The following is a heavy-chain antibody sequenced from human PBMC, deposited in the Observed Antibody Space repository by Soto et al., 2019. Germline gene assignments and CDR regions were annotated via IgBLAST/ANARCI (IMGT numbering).Heavy chain of an antibody. Sequence: GGSLRLSCAASGFTFGSYWMHWVRQAPGKGLVWVSRINSDGSSTSYADSVKGRFTISRDNAKNTLYLQMNSLRAEDTAVYYCARDMVAVAGLSRLGYYYYGMDVWGQGTTVTVSS. V-gene: IGHV3-74*01. J-gene: IGHJ6*02. CDR2: INSDGSST. CDR3: ARDMVAVAGLSRLGYYYYGMDV. CDR1: GFTFGSYW. D-gene: IGHD6-19*01.